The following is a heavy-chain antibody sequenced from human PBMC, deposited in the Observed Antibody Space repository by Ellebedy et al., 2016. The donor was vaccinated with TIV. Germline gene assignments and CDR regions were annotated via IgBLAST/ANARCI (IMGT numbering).Heavy chain of an antibody. V-gene: IGHV3-7*01. CDR3: ARDMGYSSGWHYFDF. CDR2: MRQDGSQK. CDR1: GFTFSSYW. D-gene: IGHD6-19*01. J-gene: IGHJ4*02. Sequence: GGSLRLSCAASGFTFSSYWMIWVRQAPGKGLEWVANMRQDGSQKYYADSVKGRFTISRDNARDSLYLQMNSLRAEDTAVYYCARDMGYSSGWHYFDFWGQGTLVTVSS.